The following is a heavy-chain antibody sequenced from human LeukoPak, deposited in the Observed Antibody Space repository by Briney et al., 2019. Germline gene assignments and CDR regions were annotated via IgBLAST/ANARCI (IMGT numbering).Heavy chain of an antibody. D-gene: IGHD3-3*01. V-gene: IGHV4-38-2*02. Sequence: PSETLSLTCTVSGYSISNGYYWGWIRQPPGKGLEWVGSIYHRGSTYYNPSLKSRVTISLDRSKKKFSLKLTSVTAADTAVYFCARGAEYYAIWRGYAGYSDYWGQGISVTVSS. CDR3: ARGAEYYAIWRGYAGYSDY. J-gene: IGHJ4*02. CDR1: GYSISNGYY. CDR2: IYHRGST.